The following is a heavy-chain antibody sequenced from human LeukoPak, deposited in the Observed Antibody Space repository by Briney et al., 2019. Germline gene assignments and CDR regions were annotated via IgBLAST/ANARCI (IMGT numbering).Heavy chain of an antibody. CDR1: GGTFSSYA. D-gene: IGHD3-10*02. CDR3: ARGRLFGESRIMYGMDV. J-gene: IGHJ6*02. V-gene: IGHV1-69*04. CDR2: IIPILGIA. Sequence: SVKVSCKASGGTFSSYAISWVRQAPGQGLEWMGRIIPILGIANYAQKFQGRVTITADKSTSTAYMELSSLRSEDTAVYYCARGRLFGESRIMYGMDVWGQGTTVTVYS.